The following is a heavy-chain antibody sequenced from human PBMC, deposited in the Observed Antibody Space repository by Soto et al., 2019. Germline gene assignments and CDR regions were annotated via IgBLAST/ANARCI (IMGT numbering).Heavy chain of an antibody. J-gene: IGHJ4*02. V-gene: IGHV3-7*01. D-gene: IGHD3-10*01. Sequence: ESGGGLVQPGGSLRLSCAASGFTFSSYWMSWVRQAPGKGLEWVANIKEDGSEKNYVDSVKGQFTISRDNAKNSLYLQMNSLRAEDTAEYYCARERYYYGSGDYWGQGTLVTVSS. CDR3: ARERYYYGSGDY. CDR1: GFTFSSYW. CDR2: IKEDGSEK.